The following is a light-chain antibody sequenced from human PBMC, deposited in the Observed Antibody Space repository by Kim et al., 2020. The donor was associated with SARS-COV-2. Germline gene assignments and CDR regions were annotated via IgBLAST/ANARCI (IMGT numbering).Light chain of an antibody. Sequence: DVQMTQFPSSLSASVGDRVTIPCRPSQDIKNYLAWYQQKPGTVPQLLIYAAATLQSGVPSRFSGGGSGTDFTLTISSLQPEDVATYYCQKYNSDSFAFGPGTKVDIK. CDR2: AAA. CDR1: QDIKNY. V-gene: IGKV1-27*01. J-gene: IGKJ3*01. CDR3: QKYNSDSFA.